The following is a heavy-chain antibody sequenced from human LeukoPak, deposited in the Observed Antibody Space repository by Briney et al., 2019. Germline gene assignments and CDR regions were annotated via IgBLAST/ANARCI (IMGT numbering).Heavy chain of an antibody. D-gene: IGHD3-22*01. J-gene: IGHJ4*02. Sequence: GGSLRLSCAASEFTFSSYGMNWVRQAPGKGLEWVSYISSSSGSTIYYTDSVKGRFTISRDNAKNSLYLQMNSLRAEDTAVYYCARGRYFYDGRGTLFDYWGQGTLVTVSS. CDR2: ISSSSGSTI. V-gene: IGHV3-48*04. CDR3: ARGRYFYDGRGTLFDY. CDR1: EFTFSSYG.